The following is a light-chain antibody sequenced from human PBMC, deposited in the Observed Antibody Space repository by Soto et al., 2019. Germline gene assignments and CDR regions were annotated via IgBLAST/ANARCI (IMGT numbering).Light chain of an antibody. J-gene: IGKJ1*01. CDR3: QQHSHWPPWT. CDR2: GAS. Sequence: EVVLTQSPATLSLSPGERATLSCRASENVRTFVDWYQQKPGQAPRLLIYGASNRATGIPARFSGNGSGTDFTLTISNLEPEDFAVYYCQQHSHWPPWTFGQGTRVEIQ. V-gene: IGKV3-11*01. CDR1: ENVRTF.